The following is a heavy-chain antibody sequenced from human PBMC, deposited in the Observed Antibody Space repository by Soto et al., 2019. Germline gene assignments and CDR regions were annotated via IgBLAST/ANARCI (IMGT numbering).Heavy chain of an antibody. CDR3: AIELPRFTTPINWFYA. CDR2: ISSSSSDI. Sequence: EVQLVESGGGLVKPGGSLRLSCAASGFTFSSYIMNWVRQAPGTGQEWVSSISSSSSDIYYADSVKGRFNISTDNAQNALYRHMSSLRADDTAVYYCAIELPRFTTPINWFYAWGQGTLVTVSS. CDR1: GFTFSSYI. J-gene: IGHJ5*02. V-gene: IGHV3-21*01. D-gene: IGHD2-15*01.